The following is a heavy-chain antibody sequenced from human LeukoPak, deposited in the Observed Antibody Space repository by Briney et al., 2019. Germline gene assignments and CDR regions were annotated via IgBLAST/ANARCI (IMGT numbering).Heavy chain of an antibody. CDR1: GFTFNSYS. J-gene: IGHJ4*02. CDR2: ISSSSSTI. Sequence: PGGSLRLSCAASGFTFNSYSMNWVRQAPGKGLEWVSYISSSSSTIYYADSVKGRFTISRDNAKNSLYLQMNSLRAEDTAVYYCARAGTVWFGELLTNYFDYWGQGTLVTVSS. D-gene: IGHD3-10*01. CDR3: ARAGTVWFGELLTNYFDY. V-gene: IGHV3-48*01.